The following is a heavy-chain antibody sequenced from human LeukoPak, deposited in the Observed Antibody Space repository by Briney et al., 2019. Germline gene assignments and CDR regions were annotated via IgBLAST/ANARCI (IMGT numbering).Heavy chain of an antibody. V-gene: IGHV4-4*02. CDR3: ARDPTDYYDSSGYHLFDY. D-gene: IGHD3-22*01. CDR1: GGSISSSNW. Sequence: PSETLSPTCAVSGGSISSSNWWSWVRQPPGKGLEWIGEIYHSGSTNYNPSLESRVTISVDKSKNQFSLKLSSVTAADTAVYYCARDPTDYYDSSGYHLFDYWGQGTLVTVSS. J-gene: IGHJ4*02. CDR2: IYHSGST.